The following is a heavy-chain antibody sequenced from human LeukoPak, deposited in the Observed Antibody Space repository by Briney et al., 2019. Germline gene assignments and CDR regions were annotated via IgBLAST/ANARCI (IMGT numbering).Heavy chain of an antibody. CDR1: GFTFSSYA. Sequence: GGSLRLSCAASGFTFSSYAMHWVRQAPGKGLEWVAVISYDGSNKYYADSVKGRFTISRDNAKNSLYLQMNSLRAEDTAVYYCARDLRGSSGWYDPTGWGQGTLVTVPS. CDR3: ARDLRGSSGWYDPTG. D-gene: IGHD6-19*01. J-gene: IGHJ4*02. CDR2: ISYDGSNK. V-gene: IGHV3-30-3*01.